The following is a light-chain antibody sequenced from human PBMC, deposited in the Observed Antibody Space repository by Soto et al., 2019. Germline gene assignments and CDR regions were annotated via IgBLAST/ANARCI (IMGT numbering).Light chain of an antibody. V-gene: IGLV2-23*01. CDR1: SSDVGNYNL. Sequence: QSALTQPASVSGSPGQSITISCTGTSSDVGNYNLVSWYQQPPGKVPKVMIYEDTKRPSGVSDRFSGSKSGNTASLTISGLQAEDEADYYCCSYAGSSTHVIFGGGTKVTVL. J-gene: IGLJ2*01. CDR3: CSYAGSSTHVI. CDR2: EDT.